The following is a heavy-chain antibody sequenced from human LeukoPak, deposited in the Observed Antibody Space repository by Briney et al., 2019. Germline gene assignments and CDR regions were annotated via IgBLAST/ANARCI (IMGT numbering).Heavy chain of an antibody. D-gene: IGHD7-27*01. CDR2: IYYSGST. Sequence: GSLRLSCAASGFTFSDYYMSWIRQPPGKGLEWIGYIYYSGSTNHNPSLKSRVTISVDTSKNQFSLKLSSVTAADTAVYYCAIWGRSNWFDPWGQGTLVTVSS. V-gene: IGHV4-59*01. J-gene: IGHJ5*02. CDR3: AIWGRSNWFDP. CDR1: GFTFSDYY.